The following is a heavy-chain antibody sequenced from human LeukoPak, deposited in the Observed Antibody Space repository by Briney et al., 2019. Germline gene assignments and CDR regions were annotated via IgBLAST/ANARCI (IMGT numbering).Heavy chain of an antibody. V-gene: IGHV5-51*01. CDR2: TLPGYSDT. D-gene: IGHD6-19*01. J-gene: IGHJ4*02. CDR3: ARQSIGSSGWCKQAY. Sequence: GESLKISCKGSGYRFTSYWIGWVRQMPGKGLELMWITLPGYSDTRYSPSFQGQVTNSTDMSITTAYLQWSSLKASDTAMYYCARQSIGSSGWCKQAYWGQGTLVTVSS. CDR1: GYRFTSYW.